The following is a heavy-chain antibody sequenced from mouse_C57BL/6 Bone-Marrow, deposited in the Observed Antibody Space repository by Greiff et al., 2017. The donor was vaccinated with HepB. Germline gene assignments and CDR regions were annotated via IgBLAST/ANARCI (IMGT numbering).Heavy chain of an antibody. CDR2: INYDGSST. V-gene: IGHV5-16*01. J-gene: IGHJ3*01. D-gene: IGHD2-1*01. CDR3: ATFYYGKGSCAY. Sequence: EVMLVESEGGLVQPGSSMKLSCTASGFTFSDYYMAWVRQVPEKGLEWVANINYDGSSTYYLDSLKSRFIISRDNAKNILYLQMSSLKSEDTATYYCATFYYGKGSCAYWGQGTLVTVSA. CDR1: GFTFSDYY.